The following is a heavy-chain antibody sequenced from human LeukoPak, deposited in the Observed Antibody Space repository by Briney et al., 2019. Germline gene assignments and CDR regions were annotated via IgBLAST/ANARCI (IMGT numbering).Heavy chain of an antibody. J-gene: IGHJ4*02. Sequence: GGSLRLSCAASGFTFSSYEMNWVRQAPGKGLEWVSYISSSGSTIYYADSVKGRFTISRDNAKNSLYLQMNSLRAEDTAVYYCARWGSRRTGVGTTDYWGQGTLVTVSS. CDR2: ISSSGSTI. CDR3: ARWGSRRTGVGTTDY. CDR1: GFTFSSYE. V-gene: IGHV3-48*03. D-gene: IGHD1-26*01.